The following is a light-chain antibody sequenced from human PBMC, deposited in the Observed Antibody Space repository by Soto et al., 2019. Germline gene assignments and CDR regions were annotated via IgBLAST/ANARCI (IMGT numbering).Light chain of an antibody. J-gene: IGKJ2*01. CDR3: QQYHKWPPYT. CDR1: QNVDIS. V-gene: IGKV3-15*01. CDR2: GAS. Sequence: DIVMTQSPATLSVSPGERAILSCRASQNVDISLAWYQQKPGQAPRLLIYGASTRATSTPARFSGSGSGTEFTLTISSLQSGDFAVYYCQQYHKWPPYTFGQGTKLEIK.